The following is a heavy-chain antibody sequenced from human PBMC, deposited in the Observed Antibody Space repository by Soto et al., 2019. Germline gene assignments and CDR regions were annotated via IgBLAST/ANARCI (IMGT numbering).Heavy chain of an antibody. CDR2: IIPIFGTA. D-gene: IGHD5-12*01. Sequence: QVQLVQSGPEVKKPGSSVKVSCKASGGTFSSYAISWVRQAPGQGLEWMGGIIPIFGTANYAQKFQGRVKITADESRSTAYMVVSSLRSEDTAVFYCAREKIVATIRNYHYYYGMDVWGHGTTVTVS. CDR1: GGTFSSYA. CDR3: AREKIVATIRNYHYYYGMDV. V-gene: IGHV1-69*01. J-gene: IGHJ6*02.